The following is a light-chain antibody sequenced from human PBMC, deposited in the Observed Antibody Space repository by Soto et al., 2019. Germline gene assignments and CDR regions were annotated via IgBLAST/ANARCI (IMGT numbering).Light chain of an antibody. CDR3: QQYGSSLFT. CDR1: QSVSSSY. CDR2: GAS. V-gene: IGKV3-20*01. J-gene: IGKJ3*01. Sequence: EIVLTQSPGTLSLSPGERATLSCRASQSVSSSYLAWYQQKPGQAPRLLIYGASSRATGIPDRFSGSGSGTAFTLNISRLEPEDSAVYYCQQYGSSLFTFGPGTKVDI.